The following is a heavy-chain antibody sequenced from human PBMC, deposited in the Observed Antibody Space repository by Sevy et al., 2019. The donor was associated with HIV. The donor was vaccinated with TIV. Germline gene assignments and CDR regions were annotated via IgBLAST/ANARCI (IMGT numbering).Heavy chain of an antibody. CDR2: IGYDGSNK. Sequence: GGSLRLSCAAFGFAYSGYGMHWVRQAPGKGLEWVAVIGYDGSNKEYADSVKGRFTISRDNSNTTLNLQMNSLRAEDTAVYYCARESIAVAGIGYYFDSWGQGTLVTVSS. CDR3: ARESIAVAGIGYYFDS. J-gene: IGHJ4*02. D-gene: IGHD6-19*01. CDR1: GFAYSGYG. V-gene: IGHV3-33*01.